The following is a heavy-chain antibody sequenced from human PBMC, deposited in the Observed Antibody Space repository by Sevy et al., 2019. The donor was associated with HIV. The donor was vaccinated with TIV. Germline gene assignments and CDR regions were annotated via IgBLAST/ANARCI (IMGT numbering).Heavy chain of an antibody. CDR3: ARQELELRKGINWFDP. CDR2: IYYSGST. D-gene: IGHD1-7*01. J-gene: IGHJ5*02. CDR1: GGSISSSSYY. Sequence: SETLSLTCTVSGGSISSSSYYWGWIRQPPGKGLEWIGSIYYSGSTYYNPSLKSQVTISVDTSKNQFALKLSSVTAADTAVYYWARQELELRKGINWFDPWGQGTLVTVSS. V-gene: IGHV4-39*01.